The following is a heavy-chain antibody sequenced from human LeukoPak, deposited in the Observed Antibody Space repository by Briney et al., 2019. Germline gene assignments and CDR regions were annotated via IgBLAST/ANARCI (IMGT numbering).Heavy chain of an antibody. J-gene: IGHJ4*02. Sequence: GGSLRLSCVASGFTFSSYSMDWVRQAPGKGLEWVSSISSYSSYIYYADSVRGRFTISRDNAKNSLYLQMSSLRAADTAVYYCAKPVAGDRYFDYWGQGTLVTVSS. CDR2: ISSYSSYI. D-gene: IGHD3-16*01. V-gene: IGHV3-21*01. CDR3: AKPVAGDRYFDY. CDR1: GFTFSSYS.